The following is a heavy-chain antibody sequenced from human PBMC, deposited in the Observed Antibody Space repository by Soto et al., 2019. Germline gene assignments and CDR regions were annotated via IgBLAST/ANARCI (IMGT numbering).Heavy chain of an antibody. Sequence: QVQLVQSGAEVKKPGSSVKVSCKASGGTSNSYSVTWVRQAPGQGLEWMGRIITSLGEATYAQKFQGRVTITADISTKTSYMELTSLRFEDAAVYFCAREGGLDYIDYWGQGTLVTVSP. CDR1: GGTSNSYS. V-gene: IGHV1-69*08. CDR2: IITSLGEA. J-gene: IGHJ4*02. CDR3: AREGGLDYIDY. D-gene: IGHD3-16*01.